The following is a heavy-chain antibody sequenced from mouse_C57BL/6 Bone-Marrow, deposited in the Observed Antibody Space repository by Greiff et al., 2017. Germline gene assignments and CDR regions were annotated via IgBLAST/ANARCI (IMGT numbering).Heavy chain of an antibody. V-gene: IGHV1-82*01. CDR2: IYPGDGDT. CDR1: GYAFSSSW. Sequence: QVQLQQSGPELVKPGASVKISCKASGYAFSSSWMNWVKQRPGKGLEWIGRIYPGDGDTNYNGKFQGKATLTADKSSSTAYMQLSSLTSEDSAVYFCAKALGRGGDYWGQGTTLTVSS. J-gene: IGHJ2*01. CDR3: AKALGRGGDY. D-gene: IGHD4-1*01.